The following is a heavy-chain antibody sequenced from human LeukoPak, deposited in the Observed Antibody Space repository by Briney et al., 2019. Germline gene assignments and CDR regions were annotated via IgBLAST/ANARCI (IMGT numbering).Heavy chain of an antibody. CDR2: INQDGSEK. CDR1: GFSFSSYW. V-gene: IGHV3-7*01. CDR3: ARDKLMGASYFVY. J-gene: IGHJ4*02. Sequence: TGGSLRLSCAASGFSFSSYWMTWVRQTPGKGLEWVANINQDGSEKYYVDSVKGRFTISRDNAKNSLYLQMNGLRAEDTAVYHCARDKLMGASYFVYWGQGSLVTVSS. D-gene: IGHD4/OR15-4a*01.